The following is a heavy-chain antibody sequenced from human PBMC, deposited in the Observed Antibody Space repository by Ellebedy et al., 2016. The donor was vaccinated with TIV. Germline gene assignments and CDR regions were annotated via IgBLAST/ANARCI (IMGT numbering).Heavy chain of an antibody. Sequence: SETLSLXXAISGDSVSSNSAAWNWIRQSPSRGLEWLGRTYYRSKWYNDYAVSVKSRITINPDTSKNQFSLQLNSVTPEDTAVYYCARYYYDILTGYRNYYYYYGMDVWGQGTTVTVSS. CDR2: TYYRSKWYN. V-gene: IGHV6-1*01. CDR1: GDSVSSNSAA. D-gene: IGHD3-9*01. CDR3: ARYYYDILTGYRNYYYYYGMDV. J-gene: IGHJ6*02.